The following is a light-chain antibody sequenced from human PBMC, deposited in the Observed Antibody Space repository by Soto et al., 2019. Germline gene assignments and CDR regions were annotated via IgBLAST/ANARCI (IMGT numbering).Light chain of an antibody. CDR3: QQYNSYPFT. CDR1: QIISTW. J-gene: IGKJ2*01. Sequence: DIQMTQSPSTLSASVGDRVTVTCRASQIISTWLAWFQQKPGKAPKLLIYKASSLESGVPSRFSGSGSGTEFTLTISSLQPDDFAPYYCQQYNSYPFTFGQGTKLEI. V-gene: IGKV1-5*03. CDR2: KAS.